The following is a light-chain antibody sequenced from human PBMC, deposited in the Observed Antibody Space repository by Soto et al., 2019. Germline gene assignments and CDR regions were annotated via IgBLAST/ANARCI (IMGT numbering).Light chain of an antibody. J-gene: IGKJ1*01. CDR1: QSVSSSY. V-gene: IGKV3-20*01. CDR2: GAS. Sequence: EIVVTQSPGTLSLSPGERATLSCRASQSVSSSYLAWYQQKTGQAHRLLIYGASSRATGIPDRFSGSGSGTDFTLTIRRLEPEDFAVYYCHQYGSSPTWTFGQGTNVEIK. CDR3: HQYGSSPTWT.